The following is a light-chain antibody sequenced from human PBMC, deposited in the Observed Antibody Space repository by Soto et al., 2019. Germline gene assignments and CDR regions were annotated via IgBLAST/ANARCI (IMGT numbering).Light chain of an antibody. V-gene: IGKV3-20*01. Sequence: EIVLTQSPGTLSLSPGERATLSCRASQSVSSSLAWYQQKPGQAPRLLIYDASNRATGIPARFSGSGSGTDFTLPLSRMEPEDFAVFYCQHYAVSPITLGPPARLE. CDR1: QSVSSS. CDR3: QHYAVSPIT. CDR2: DAS. J-gene: IGKJ5*01.